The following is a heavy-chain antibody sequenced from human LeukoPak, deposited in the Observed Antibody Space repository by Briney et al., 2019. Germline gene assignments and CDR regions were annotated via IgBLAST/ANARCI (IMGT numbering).Heavy chain of an antibody. CDR3: AKGHGWEASYYYYYMDV. CDR2: TRYDGSNK. Sequence: GGSLRLSCAASGFTFSSYGMYWVRQAPGKGLGGVAFTRYDGSNKYYADSVKGRFTISRDNSNNTLYLKMNSLRAEDTAVYYCAKGHGWEASYYYYYMDVWGKGTTVTISS. V-gene: IGHV3-30*02. CDR1: GFTFSSYG. J-gene: IGHJ6*03. D-gene: IGHD1-26*01.